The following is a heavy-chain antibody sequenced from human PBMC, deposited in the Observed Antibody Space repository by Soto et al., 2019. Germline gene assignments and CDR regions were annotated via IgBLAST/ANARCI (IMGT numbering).Heavy chain of an antibody. V-gene: IGHV6-1*01. CDR3: ARGRGDYYDSSGYYSAFDY. J-gene: IGHJ4*02. Sequence: SQTLSLTCAISGDSVSSNSAAWNWVRQSPSRGLEWLGRTYYRSKWKTDYAVSVRGRITINPDTSKNQFSLKLSSVTAADTAVYYCARGRGDYYDSSGYYSAFDYWGQGTLVTVSS. CDR2: TYYRSKWKT. D-gene: IGHD3-22*01. CDR1: GDSVSSNSAA.